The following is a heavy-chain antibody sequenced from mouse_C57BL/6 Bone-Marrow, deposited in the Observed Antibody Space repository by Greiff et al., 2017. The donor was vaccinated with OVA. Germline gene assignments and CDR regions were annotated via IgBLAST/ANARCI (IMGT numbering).Heavy chain of an antibody. V-gene: IGHV1-52*01. Sequence: QVQLQQPGAELVRPGSSVKLSCKASGYTFTSYWMHWVKQRPIQGLDWIGNIDPSDSETHYNQKFKDKATLTVDKSSSTAYMQLSSLTSEDSAVYYCATGVNTVPENYFDYWGQGTTLTVSS. CDR3: ATGVNTVPENYFDY. CDR1: GYTFTSYW. CDR2: IDPSDSET. J-gene: IGHJ2*01. D-gene: IGHD5-1*01.